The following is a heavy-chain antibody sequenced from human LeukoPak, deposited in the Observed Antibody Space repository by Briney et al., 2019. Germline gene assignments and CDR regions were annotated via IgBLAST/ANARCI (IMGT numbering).Heavy chain of an antibody. D-gene: IGHD3-10*01. J-gene: IGHJ3*02. CDR2: IYYSGST. CDR3: ARVFLLWFGALDAFDI. V-gene: IGHV4-39*07. Sequence: SETLSLTCTVSGGSISSSSYYWGWIRQPPGKGLEWIGSIYYSGSTYYNPSLKSRVTISVDTSKNQFSLKLSSVTAADTAVYYCARVFLLWFGALDAFDIWGQGTMVTVSS. CDR1: GGSISSSSYY.